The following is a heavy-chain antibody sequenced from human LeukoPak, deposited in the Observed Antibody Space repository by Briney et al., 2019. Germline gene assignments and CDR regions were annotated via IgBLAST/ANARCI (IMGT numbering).Heavy chain of an antibody. V-gene: IGHV3-30-3*01. CDR3: ARSGGSYVAFDY. J-gene: IGHJ4*02. CDR1: GFTFSSYA. CDR2: ISYDGSNK. Sequence: GRSLRLSCAASGFTFSSYAMHWVRQAPGKGLERVAVISYDGSNKYYADSVKGRFTISRDNSKNTLYLQMNSLRAEDTAVYYCARSGGSYVAFDYWGQGTLVTVSS. D-gene: IGHD1-26*01.